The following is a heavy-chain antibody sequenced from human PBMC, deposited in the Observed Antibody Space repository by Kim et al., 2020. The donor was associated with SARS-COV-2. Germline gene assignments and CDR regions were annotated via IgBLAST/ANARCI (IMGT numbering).Heavy chain of an antibody. CDR1: GYTLTELS. D-gene: IGHD2-8*01. Sequence: ASVKVSCKVSGYTLTELSIHWVRQAPGKGLEWVGTLDPEDGEALYAQRFQGRVTMTEDTSTETAYMELSSLRSDDTAVYYCATSYCTTANCADSDYWGQG. CDR3: ATSYCTTANCADSDY. V-gene: IGHV1-24*01. CDR2: LDPEDGEA. J-gene: IGHJ4*02.